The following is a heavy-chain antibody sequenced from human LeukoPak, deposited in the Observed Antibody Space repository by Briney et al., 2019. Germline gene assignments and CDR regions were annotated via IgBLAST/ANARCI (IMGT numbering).Heavy chain of an antibody. CDR2: ISAYSGSA. D-gene: IGHD5-12*01. V-gene: IGHV1-18*01. J-gene: IGHJ4*02. Sequence: GASVKVSCKASGYTFTSFYITWVRQAPGQGLEWLGWISAYSGSANYAQRFQGRVTMTIDRSTNTAYMDLRSLTDDDTAVYWCTRGYGGWPTYIDYRGEGSLVIVSS. CDR3: TRGYGGWPTYIDY. CDR1: GYTFTSFY.